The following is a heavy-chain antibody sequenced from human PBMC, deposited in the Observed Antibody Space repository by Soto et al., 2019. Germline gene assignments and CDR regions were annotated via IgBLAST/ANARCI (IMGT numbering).Heavy chain of an antibody. CDR3: ARVLGYSSSWYPTRYYYYYYMDV. CDR1: GYTFTSYG. D-gene: IGHD6-13*01. CDR2: ISAYNGNT. V-gene: IGHV1-18*03. Sequence: QVQLVQSGAEVKKPGASVKVSCKASGYTFTSYGISWVRQAPGQGLEWMGWISAYNGNTNYAQKLQGRVTMTTDTSTSTTYLVLRSLRSDDMAVYDCARVLGYSSSWYPTRYYYYYYMDVWGKWTTVTVSS. J-gene: IGHJ6*03.